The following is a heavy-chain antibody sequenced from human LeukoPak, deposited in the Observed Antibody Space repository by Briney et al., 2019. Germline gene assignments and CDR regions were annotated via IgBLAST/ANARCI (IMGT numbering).Heavy chain of an antibody. CDR1: GYTFTGYY. D-gene: IGHD3-22*01. Sequence: GASVKVSCKASGYTFTGYYMHWVRQAPGQGLEWMRRINPNSGGTTYVQKFQGRVTMTRDTSISTAYMELSSLTPGDTAVYFCARGPYYNDSRTYYPHFDYWGQGTLVTVSS. V-gene: IGHV1-2*06. CDR3: ARGPYYNDSRTYYPHFDY. CDR2: INPNSGGT. J-gene: IGHJ4*02.